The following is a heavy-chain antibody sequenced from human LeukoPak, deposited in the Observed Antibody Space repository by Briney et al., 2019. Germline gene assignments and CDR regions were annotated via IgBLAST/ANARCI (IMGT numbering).Heavy chain of an antibody. V-gene: IGHV3-23*01. CDR3: TKGGSSWSRWDY. CDR2: IGGSGGAA. Sequence: GGSLRLSCAASGFTFSSYAMSWVRQAPGKGLEWVSTIGGSGGAAYYADSVRGRFTISRDNSKNTLDLHMNGLRVEDTAVYYCTKGGSSWSRWDYWGQGALVTVSS. J-gene: IGHJ4*02. CDR1: GFTFSSYA. D-gene: IGHD6-13*01.